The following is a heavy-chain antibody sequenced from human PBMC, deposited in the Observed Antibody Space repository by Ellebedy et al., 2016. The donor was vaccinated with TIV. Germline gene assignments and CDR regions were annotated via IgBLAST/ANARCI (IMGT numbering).Heavy chain of an antibody. CDR2: INVDGSKK. CDR1: RFTFSSYW. CDR3: ARDGAYGDYSPGYYGMDV. J-gene: IGHJ6*02. V-gene: IGHV3-7*03. Sequence: GGSLRLSCAASRFTFSSYWMSWLRQAPGKGLEWVANINVDGSKKYYVDSVRGRFTISRDNAKNSLYLQMNILRAEDTALYYCARDGAYGDYSPGYYGMDVWGQGTTVTVSS. D-gene: IGHD4-17*01.